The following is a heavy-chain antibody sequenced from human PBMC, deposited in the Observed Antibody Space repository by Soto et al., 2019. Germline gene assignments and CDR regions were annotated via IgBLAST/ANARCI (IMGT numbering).Heavy chain of an antibody. CDR3: ARDGTVLLWFGETYYHYGMDV. Sequence: PGGSLRLSCAASGFTFSSYEMNWVRQAPGKGLEWVSYISSSGSTIYYADSVKGRFTISRDNAKNSLYLQMNSLRAEDTAVYYCARDGTVLLWFGETYYHYGMDVWGQGTTVTVSS. J-gene: IGHJ6*02. V-gene: IGHV3-48*03. D-gene: IGHD3-10*01. CDR2: ISSSGSTI. CDR1: GFTFSSYE.